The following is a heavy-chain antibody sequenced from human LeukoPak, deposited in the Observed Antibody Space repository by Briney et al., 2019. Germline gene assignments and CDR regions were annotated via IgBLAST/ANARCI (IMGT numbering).Heavy chain of an antibody. CDR2: ISGSGGRT. J-gene: IGHJ4*02. CDR3: AKEENYCDSSGYRHNAY. Sequence: GGSLRLSCAASGFTFSSYAMSWVRQAPGKGLEWVSAISGSGGRTYYADSVKGRFTISRDNSKNTLYLKMNSLRAEDTAVYYCAKEENYCDSSGYRHNAYWGQGTLVTVSS. CDR1: GFTFSSYA. V-gene: IGHV3-23*01. D-gene: IGHD3-22*01.